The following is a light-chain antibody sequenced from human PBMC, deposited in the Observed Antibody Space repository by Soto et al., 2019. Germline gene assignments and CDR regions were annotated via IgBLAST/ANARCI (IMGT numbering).Light chain of an antibody. Sequence: QSALTQPASVSGSLGQSITFSCTGTSSDVGGYNYVSWYQQHPGKAHKLMIYEVSNRPSGVSNRFSGSKSGNKASLTISGLQAEDEADYSCSSYAIANTPPDVFATGTTVPVL. CDR1: SSDVGGYNY. J-gene: IGLJ1*01. V-gene: IGLV2-14*01. CDR3: SSYAIANTPPDV. CDR2: EVS.